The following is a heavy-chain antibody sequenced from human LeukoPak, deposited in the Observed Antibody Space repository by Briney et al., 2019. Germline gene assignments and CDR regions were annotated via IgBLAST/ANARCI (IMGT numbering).Heavy chain of an antibody. D-gene: IGHD2-21*02. J-gene: IGHJ3*02. CDR3: ASEVTAIPSSAFDI. CDR2: IYYSGIT. Sequence: SETLSLTCTVSGGSISDYYWNWIRQPPGQGLEWIGYIYYSGITHYNPSLKSRVTISVDTSKNQFSLKLTSVTPAGTAVYYCASEVTAIPSSAFDIWGQGTMVTVSS. V-gene: IGHV4-59*01. CDR1: GGSISDYY.